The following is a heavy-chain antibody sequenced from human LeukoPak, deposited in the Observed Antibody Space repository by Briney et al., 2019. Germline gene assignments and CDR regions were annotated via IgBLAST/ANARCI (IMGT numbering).Heavy chain of an antibody. Sequence: ASVKVSCMASGYTFTSYGISWVRQAPGQGLEWMGWISAYNGNTNYAQKLQGRVTMTTDTSTSTAYMELRSLRSDDTAVYYCARDPLLPIAAAGTGFYYYYYMDVWGKGTTVTVSS. CDR2: ISAYNGNT. J-gene: IGHJ6*03. CDR3: ARDPLLPIAAAGTGFYYYYYMDV. CDR1: GYTFTSYG. V-gene: IGHV1-18*01. D-gene: IGHD6-13*01.